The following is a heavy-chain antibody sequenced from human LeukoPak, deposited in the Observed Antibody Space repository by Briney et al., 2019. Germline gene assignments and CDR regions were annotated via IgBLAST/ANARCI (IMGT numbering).Heavy chain of an antibody. Sequence: GGSLRLSCVISAFTFGSNWMSWVRQAPGKGLEWVANINPDGSVKYYVDSVEGRLTISRDNAKNSLYLQMSSLRVEDTAVYFCARGDSGDWSFDPWDQGTLVTVS. J-gene: IGHJ5*02. CDR1: AFTFGSNW. CDR2: INPDGSVK. D-gene: IGHD6-19*01. V-gene: IGHV3-7*01. CDR3: ARGDSGDWSFDP.